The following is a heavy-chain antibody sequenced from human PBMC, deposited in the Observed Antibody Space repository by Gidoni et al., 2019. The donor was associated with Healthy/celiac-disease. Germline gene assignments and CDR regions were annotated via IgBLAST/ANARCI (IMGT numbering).Heavy chain of an antibody. CDR1: GFTFVAYA. V-gene: IGHV3-9*01. CDR2: ISWNSGSI. CDR3: AKDIGGSIAAAGTLGY. Sequence: DVQLVESGGGLVQPVRSLRLSCAASGFTFVAYAMHWVRQAPGKGLEWVSGISWNSGSIGYADSVKGRFTISRDNAKNSLYLQMNSLRAEDTALYYCAKDIGGSIAAAGTLGYWGQGTLVTVSS. J-gene: IGHJ4*02. D-gene: IGHD6-13*01.